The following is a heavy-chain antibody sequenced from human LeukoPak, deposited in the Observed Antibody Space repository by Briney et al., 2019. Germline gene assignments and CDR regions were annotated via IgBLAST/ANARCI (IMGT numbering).Heavy chain of an antibody. J-gene: IGHJ4*02. Sequence: ASVKVSCKASGGTFSSYAISWVRQAPGQGLEWMGWINPNSGGTNYAQKFQGRVTMTRDTSTSTVYMELRSLRSDDTAVYYCAREYYDSSGSPDYWGQGTLVTVSS. CDR2: INPNSGGT. CDR1: GGTFSSYA. D-gene: IGHD3-22*01. V-gene: IGHV1-2*02. CDR3: AREYYDSSGSPDY.